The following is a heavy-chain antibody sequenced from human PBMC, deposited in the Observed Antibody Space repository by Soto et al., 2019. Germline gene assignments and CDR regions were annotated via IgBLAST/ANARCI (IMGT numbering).Heavy chain of an antibody. CDR2: IDHTGNT. CDR3: AGSDFLTSSRIWLHP. V-gene: IGHV4-34*01. J-gene: IGHJ5*02. D-gene: IGHD3-9*01. CDR1: GVSFSGYY. Sequence: SETLSLTCAVYGVSFSGYYWSWIRQPPGRGLEWIGEIDHTGNTNYNPSLKSRITISVDTSNNLLSLHLRSVTAADTAVYYCAGSDFLTSSRIWLHPWGQ.